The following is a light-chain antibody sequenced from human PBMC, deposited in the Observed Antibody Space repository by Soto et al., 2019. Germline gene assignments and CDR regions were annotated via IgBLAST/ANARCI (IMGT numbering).Light chain of an antibody. V-gene: IGKV1-39*02. CDR2: GAS. CDR1: QSIGKH. J-gene: IGKJ1*01. Sequence: DFRIPQAASFRSAPVGDGGTIACRVSQSIGKHVNWYQQKPGKAPKVLIYGASTLQSGVPPRFTGSGSGMDFTLTVNSLEPEVFAVYSCQQDGSSSTWRFGQGAKVDI. CDR3: QQDGSSSTWR.